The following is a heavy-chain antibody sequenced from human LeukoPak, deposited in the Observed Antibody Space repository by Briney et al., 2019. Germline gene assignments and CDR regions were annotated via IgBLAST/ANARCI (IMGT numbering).Heavy chain of an antibody. Sequence: PSETLSLTCSVSGGSISTGYNYWGWIRQPPGKGLEWIGHIYSSDTTNYNPPLKSRVTISADTSKNQFFLKVNSVTAADTAVYYCARDLHSSGPDYWGQGNLVTVSS. CDR3: ARDLHSSGPDY. J-gene: IGHJ4*02. CDR2: IYSSDTT. V-gene: IGHV4-61*01. D-gene: IGHD5-18*01. CDR1: GGSISTGYNY.